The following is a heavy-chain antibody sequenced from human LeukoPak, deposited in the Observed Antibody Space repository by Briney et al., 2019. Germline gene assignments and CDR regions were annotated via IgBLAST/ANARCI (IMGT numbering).Heavy chain of an antibody. J-gene: IGHJ4*02. D-gene: IGHD3-9*01. CDR1: GGSISSYY. CDR3: ARLTYYDILTGYYFDY. V-gene: IGHV4-59*01. Sequence: SETLSLTCTVSGGSISSYYWSWIRQPPGKGLEWIGYIYYSGSTNYSPSLKSRVTISVDTSKNQFSLKLSSVTAADTAVYYCARLTYYDILTGYYFDYWGQGTLVTVSS. CDR2: IYYSGST.